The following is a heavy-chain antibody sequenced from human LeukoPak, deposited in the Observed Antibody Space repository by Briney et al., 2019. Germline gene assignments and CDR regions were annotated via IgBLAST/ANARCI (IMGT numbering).Heavy chain of an antibody. J-gene: IGHJ2*01. CDR3: ARLSKDGSGPAKYWYFDL. V-gene: IGHV4-61*05. CDR1: GGSISSSSYY. D-gene: IGHD6-19*01. CDR2: IYYSGST. Sequence: PSETLSLTCTASGGSISSSSYYWGWLRQPPGKGLEWVGYIYYSGSTNYNPSFKSRITISVDTSKNQFSLKLSSVTAADTAVYYCARLSKDGSGPAKYWYFDLWGRGTLVTVSS.